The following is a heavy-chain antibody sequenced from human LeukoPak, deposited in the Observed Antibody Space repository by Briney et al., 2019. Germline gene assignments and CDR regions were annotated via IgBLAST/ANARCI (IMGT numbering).Heavy chain of an antibody. J-gene: IGHJ4*02. CDR2: IRYDGSNK. CDR3: ASQLERPGGVYYFDY. CDR1: GFTFSSYG. V-gene: IGHV3-30*02. D-gene: IGHD1-1*01. Sequence: PGGSLRLSCAASGFTFSSYGMHWVRQAPGKGLEWVAFIRYDGSNKYYADSVKGRFTISRDNSKNTLYLQMNSLRAEDTAVYYCASQLERPGGVYYFDYWGQGTLVTVSS.